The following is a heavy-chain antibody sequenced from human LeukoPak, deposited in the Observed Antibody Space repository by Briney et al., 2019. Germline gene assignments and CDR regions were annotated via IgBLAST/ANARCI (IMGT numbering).Heavy chain of an antibody. V-gene: IGHV4-4*02. D-gene: IGHD6-19*01. CDR2: MYHDGYT. CDR1: GGSISNNDH. Sequence: PSGTLSLTCAVSGGSISNNDHWNWVRQPPGTGLEWIGEMYHDGYTNYNPSLKSRVNISADTSKTQFSLELTSVTAADTAVYYCGRQTLYQSGWDFDHWGQGTLVTVSS. CDR3: GRQTLYQSGWDFDH. J-gene: IGHJ4*02.